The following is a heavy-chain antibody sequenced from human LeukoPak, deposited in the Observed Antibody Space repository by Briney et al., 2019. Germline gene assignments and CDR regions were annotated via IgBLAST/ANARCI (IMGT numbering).Heavy chain of an antibody. CDR2: ISGSGGST. D-gene: IGHD2-2*02. Sequence: GGSLRLSCAASGFTFSSYGMSWVRQAPGKGLEWVSAISGSGGSTYYADSVKGRFTISRDNAKNSLYLQMNSLRAEDTAVYYCAREGRYCSSTSCYTDVWGKGTTVTVSS. J-gene: IGHJ6*04. CDR3: AREGRYCSSTSCYTDV. CDR1: GFTFSSYG. V-gene: IGHV3-23*01.